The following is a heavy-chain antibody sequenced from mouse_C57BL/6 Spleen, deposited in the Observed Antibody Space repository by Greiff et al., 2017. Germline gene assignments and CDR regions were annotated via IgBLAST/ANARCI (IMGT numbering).Heavy chain of an antibody. CDR2: ISSGSSTI. Sequence: EVQGVESGGGLVKPGGSLKLSCAASGFTFSDYGMHWVSQAPEKGLEWVAYISSGSSTIYYEDTVKGRFPISRDNAKNTLFLQMTILSAEDMVMYYCARRYGSSYWYFDVWGTGTTVTVSS. CDR3: ARRYGSSYWYFDV. J-gene: IGHJ1*03. V-gene: IGHV5-17*01. CDR1: GFTFSDYG. D-gene: IGHD1-1*01.